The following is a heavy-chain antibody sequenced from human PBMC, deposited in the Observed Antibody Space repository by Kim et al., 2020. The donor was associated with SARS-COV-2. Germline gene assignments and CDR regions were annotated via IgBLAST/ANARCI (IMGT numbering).Heavy chain of an antibody. J-gene: IGHJ4*02. Sequence: VKGRFTISRDNSKNTLYLQMNSLRAEDTAVYYCARDLSPLTYYYGSGLDYWGQGTLVTVSS. D-gene: IGHD3-10*01. CDR3: ARDLSPLTYYYGSGLDY. V-gene: IGHV3-30*07.